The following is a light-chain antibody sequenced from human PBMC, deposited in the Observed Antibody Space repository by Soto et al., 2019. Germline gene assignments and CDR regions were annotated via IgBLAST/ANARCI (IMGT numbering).Light chain of an antibody. V-gene: IGKV3-20*01. CDR1: QTVSSNY. CDR3: QQYTGPPTT. J-gene: IGKJ5*01. Sequence: EILLTQSPATLSLSLGERATLSCRASQTVSSNYLAWCQQRPGQAPRLLIYGASTRAAGIPDRFSGSGSGTDFTLTITRLEPEDSAVYFCQQYTGPPTTFGQGTRLENK. CDR2: GAS.